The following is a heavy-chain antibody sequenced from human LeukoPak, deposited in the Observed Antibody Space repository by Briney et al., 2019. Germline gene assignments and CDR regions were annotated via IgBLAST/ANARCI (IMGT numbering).Heavy chain of an antibody. CDR1: GFTFSSYG. CDR3: AKVSYYDFWSGYYFDY. V-gene: IGHV3-30*18. J-gene: IGHJ4*02. CDR2: ISYDGSNK. Sequence: GGSLRLSCAASGFTFSSYGMHWVRQAPVKGLEWVAVISYDGSNKYYADSVKGRFTISRDNSKNTLYLQMNSLRAEDTAVYYCAKVSYYDFWSGYYFDYWGQGTLVTVSS. D-gene: IGHD3-3*01.